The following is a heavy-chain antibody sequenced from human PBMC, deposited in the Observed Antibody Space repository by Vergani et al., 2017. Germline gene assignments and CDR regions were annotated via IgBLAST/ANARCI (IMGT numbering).Heavy chain of an antibody. D-gene: IGHD5-24*01. CDR1: GGSINSHNYY. CDR3: ARNRAIELAGRMHYYYAIDV. Sequence: QVQLQESGPGLVKPSQTLSLTCTVSGGSINSHNYYWSWIRQPAGKGLEWIGRIHTSGSTNYNPSLKSRVTMSEDTSKNQFSLNLTSVTAADTAVYFCARNRAIELAGRMHYYYAIDVWGQGTTVTVSS. J-gene: IGHJ6*02. V-gene: IGHV4-61*02. CDR2: IHTSGST.